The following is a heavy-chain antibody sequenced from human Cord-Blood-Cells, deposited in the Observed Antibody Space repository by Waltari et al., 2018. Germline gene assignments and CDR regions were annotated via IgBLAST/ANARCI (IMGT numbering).Heavy chain of an antibody. J-gene: IGHJ5*02. D-gene: IGHD3-3*01. V-gene: IGHV1-69*06. Sequence: QVQLVQSGAEVKKPGTSVKVSCKASGGTFSSYAISWVRQAPGQGLEWMGGIIPIFGTANYAQKFQGRVTITADKSTSTAYMELSSLRSEDTAVYYCARETWRDAIFGVVRSWFDPWGQGTLVTVSS. CDR1: GGTFSSYA. CDR2: IIPIFGTA. CDR3: ARETWRDAIFGVVRSWFDP.